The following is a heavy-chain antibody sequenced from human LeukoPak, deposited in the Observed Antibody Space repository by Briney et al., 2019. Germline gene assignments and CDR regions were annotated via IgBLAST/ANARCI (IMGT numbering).Heavy chain of an antibody. CDR1: GFTSSSYA. V-gene: IGHV3-23*01. J-gene: IGHJ4*02. CDR2: VSGSGDRM. D-gene: IGHD6-13*01. Sequence: GGSLRLSCAASGFTSSSYALNWVRQAPGKGLEWVATVSGSGDRMYHADSVKGRFTISRDNSKNTIYLQMNSLRAEDTALYYCAKATAAPGFDFWGQGTLVTVSS. CDR3: AKATAAPGFDF.